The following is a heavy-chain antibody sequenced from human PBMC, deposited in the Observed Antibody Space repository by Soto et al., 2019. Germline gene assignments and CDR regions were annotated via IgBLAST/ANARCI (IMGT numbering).Heavy chain of an antibody. J-gene: IGHJ5*02. CDR3: ARHTLRASSWFDP. Sequence: PGESLKISCKGSGYDITTYWISWVRQMPGRGLEWMGRIDPSDSYINYSPSFQGHVTFSADRSTNTAYLQWSSLKASDTPICSSARHTLRASSWFDPWGQGTLVTVSS. D-gene: IGHD2-2*02. V-gene: IGHV5-10-1*01. CDR2: IDPSDSYI. CDR1: GYDITTYW.